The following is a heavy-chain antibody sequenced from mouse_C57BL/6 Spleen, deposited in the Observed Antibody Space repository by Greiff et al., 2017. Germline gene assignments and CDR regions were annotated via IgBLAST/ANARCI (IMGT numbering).Heavy chain of an antibody. V-gene: IGHV2-2*01. Sequence: QVQLQQSGPGLVQPSQSLSITCTVSGFSLTSYGVHWVRQSPGKGLEWLGVIWSGGSTDYNAAFISRLSISKDNSKSQVFFKMNSLQADDTAIYYCARKGDSNYPYYYAMDDWGQGTSVTVSS. D-gene: IGHD2-5*01. CDR2: IWSGGST. CDR3: ARKGDSNYPYYYAMDD. J-gene: IGHJ4*01. CDR1: GFSLTSYG.